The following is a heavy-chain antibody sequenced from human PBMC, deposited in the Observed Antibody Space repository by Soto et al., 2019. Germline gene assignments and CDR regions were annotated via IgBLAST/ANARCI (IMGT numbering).Heavy chain of an antibody. J-gene: IGHJ4*02. CDR3: TTDSGHYDNFYFDY. CDR2: IKSKTDGGTT. V-gene: IGHV3-15*01. D-gene: IGHD3-9*01. CDR1: GFTFSNAW. Sequence: GGSLRLSCAASGFTFSNAWMSWVRQAPGKGLEWVGRIKSKTDGGTTDYAAPVKGRFTISRDDSKNTLYLQMNSLKTEDTAVYYCTTDSGHYDNFYFDYWGQGTLVTVSS.